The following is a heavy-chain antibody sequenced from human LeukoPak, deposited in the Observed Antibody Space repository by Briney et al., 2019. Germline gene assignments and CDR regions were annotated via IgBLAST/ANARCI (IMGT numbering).Heavy chain of an antibody. CDR1: GGSISSYY. D-gene: IGHD4-17*01. Sequence: PSETLSLTCTVSGGSISSYYWSWIRQPPGKGLEWIGYIYYSGSTNYNPSLKSRVTISVDTSKNQFSLKLSSVTAADTAVYYCARGDYTSAYYFDYWGQGTLVTVSS. CDR3: ARGDYTSAYYFDY. CDR2: IYYSGST. J-gene: IGHJ4*02. V-gene: IGHV4-59*01.